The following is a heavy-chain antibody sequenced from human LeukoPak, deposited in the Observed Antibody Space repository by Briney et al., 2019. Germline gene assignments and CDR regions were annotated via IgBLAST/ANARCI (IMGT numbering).Heavy chain of an antibody. Sequence: GGSLRLSCAASGFTFSNYWMHWVRQAPGKGLEWVSAISGSGGSTYYADSVKGRFTISRDNSKNTLYLQMNSLRAEDTAVYYCAKSGAALDYWGRGTLVTVSS. CDR1: GFTFSNYW. V-gene: IGHV3-23*01. J-gene: IGHJ4*02. D-gene: IGHD1-26*01. CDR2: ISGSGGST. CDR3: AKSGAALDY.